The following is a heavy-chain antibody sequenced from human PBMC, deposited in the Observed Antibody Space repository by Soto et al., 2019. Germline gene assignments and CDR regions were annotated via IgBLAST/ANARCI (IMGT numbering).Heavy chain of an antibody. CDR2: IYYSGST. J-gene: IGHJ4*02. V-gene: IGHV4-61*01. D-gene: IGHD3-10*01. Sequence: SETLSLTCTVSGGSVSSGSYYWSWIRQPPGKGLEWIGYIYYSGSTNYNPSLKSRVTISVDTSKNQFSLKLSSVTAADTAVYYCARVTVRGVIDYWGQGTLVTVSS. CDR1: GGSVSSGSYY. CDR3: ARVTVRGVIDY.